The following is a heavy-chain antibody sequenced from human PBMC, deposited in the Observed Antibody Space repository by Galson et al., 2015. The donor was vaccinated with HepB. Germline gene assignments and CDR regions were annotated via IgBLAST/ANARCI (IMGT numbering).Heavy chain of an antibody. CDR2: ISSSSSTI. J-gene: IGHJ5*02. CDR3: ARDKRATVTAYNWFDP. V-gene: IGHV3-48*01. Sequence: LRLSCAASGFTFSSYSMNWVRQAPGKGLEWVSYISSSSSTIYYADSVKGRFTISRDNAKNSLYLQMNSLRAEDTAVYYCARDKRATVTAYNWFDPWGQGTLVTVSS. D-gene: IGHD4-11*01. CDR1: GFTFSSYS.